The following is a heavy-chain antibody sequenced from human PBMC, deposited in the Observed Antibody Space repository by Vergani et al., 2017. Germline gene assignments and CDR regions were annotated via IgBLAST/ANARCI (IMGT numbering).Heavy chain of an antibody. CDR1: GYTFTGYY. CDR2: INPNSGGT. V-gene: IGHV1-2*02. J-gene: IGHJ4*02. D-gene: IGHD5-18*01. CDR3: ARGGYSYGYSDGVFFY. Sequence: QVQLVQSGAEVKKPGASVKVSCKASGYTFTGYYMHWVRQAPGQGLEWMGWINPNSGGTNYAQKFQGRVTMTTDTSTSTAYMELRSLRSDDTAVYYCARGGYSYGYSDGVFFYWGQGTLVTVSS.